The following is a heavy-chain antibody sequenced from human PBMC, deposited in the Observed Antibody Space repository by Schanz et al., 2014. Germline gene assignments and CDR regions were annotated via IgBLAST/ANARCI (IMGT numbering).Heavy chain of an antibody. CDR1: GYTFSSYG. V-gene: IGHV1-69*10. J-gene: IGHJ4*02. Sequence: QVQLVQSGAEVKKPGASVKVSCKTSGYTFSSYGINWVRQAPGQGLEWMGWIIPILGIANYAQKFQGRVTITADRSTSTAYMELSSLRSEDTAVYYCARGYGDSPTDFWGQGTLVTVSS. D-gene: IGHD4-17*01. CDR2: IIPILGIA. CDR3: ARGYGDSPTDF.